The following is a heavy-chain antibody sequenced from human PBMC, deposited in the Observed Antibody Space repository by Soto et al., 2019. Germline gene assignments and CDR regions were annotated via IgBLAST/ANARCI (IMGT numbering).Heavy chain of an antibody. CDR3: ARDPYSDPFLGMDV. CDR1: GFTFSDYY. D-gene: IGHD1-26*01. V-gene: IGHV3-11*01. J-gene: IGHJ6*03. CDR2: ISGSGSTL. Sequence: QVQLVESGGGLVKPGGSLRLSCAASGFTFSDYYMNWIRQAPGKGLEWVSYISGSGSTLYYADSVEGRFTISRDNAKNSLYLQMNSLRAEDTAVYYCARDPYSDPFLGMDVWGKGTTVTVSS.